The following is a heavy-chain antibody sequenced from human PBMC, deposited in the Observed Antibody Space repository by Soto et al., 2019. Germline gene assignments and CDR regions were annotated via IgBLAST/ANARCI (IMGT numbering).Heavy chain of an antibody. CDR3: ARGPPYYDFWSGYYPSRTYYYYGMDV. J-gene: IGHJ6*02. CDR1: GGSFSGYY. D-gene: IGHD3-3*01. V-gene: IGHV4-34*01. CDR2: INHSGST. Sequence: SETLSLTCAVYGGSFSGYYWSWIRQPPGKGLEWIGEINHSGSTNYNPSLKSRVTISVDTSKNQFSLKLSSVTAADAAVYYCARGPPYYDFWSGYYPSRTYYYYGMDVWGQGTTVTVSS.